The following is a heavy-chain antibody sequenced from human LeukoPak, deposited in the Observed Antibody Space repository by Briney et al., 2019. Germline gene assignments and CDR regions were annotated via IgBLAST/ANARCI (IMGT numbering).Heavy chain of an antibody. CDR2: INPNSGGT. V-gene: IGHV1-2*02. J-gene: IGHJ6*03. CDR3: ARAVADTYYYYYYYMDV. D-gene: IGHD6-19*01. CDR1: GYTFTVYY. Sequence: ASVKVSCKASGYTFTVYYMHWVRQAPGQGLEWMGWINPNSGGTNYAQKFQGRVTMTRDTSISTAYMELSRLRSDDTAVYYCARAVADTYYYYYYYMDVWGKGTTVTVSS.